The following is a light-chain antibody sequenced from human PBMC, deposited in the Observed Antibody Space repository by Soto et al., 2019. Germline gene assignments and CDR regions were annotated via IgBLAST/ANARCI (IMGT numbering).Light chain of an antibody. J-gene: IGKJ2*01. Sequence: EIVMTQSPATLSLSPGERAALSCRASQSSNSELAWYQQKPGQPPRLLIYGASTRATGVPARFTGSESGSEFTLTISGLQSEDFAVYYCQQGHNWPLTFGQGTRLEI. CDR2: GAS. CDR3: QQGHNWPLT. CDR1: QSSNSE. V-gene: IGKV3-15*01.